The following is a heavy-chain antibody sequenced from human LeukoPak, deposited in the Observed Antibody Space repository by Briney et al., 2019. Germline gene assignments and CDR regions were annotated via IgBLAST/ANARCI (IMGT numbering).Heavy chain of an antibody. V-gene: IGHV3-7*01. CDR1: GFTFSSYW. Sequence: GGSLRLSCAASGFTFSSYWMSWVHQAPGKGLEWVANIKQDGSEKYYVDSVKGRFTISRDNAKNSLYLQMNSLRAEDTAVYYCARGGSSGWYHYYYYYGMDVWGQGTTVTVSS. CDR3: ARGGSSGWYHYYYYYGMDV. J-gene: IGHJ6*02. D-gene: IGHD6-19*01. CDR2: IKQDGSEK.